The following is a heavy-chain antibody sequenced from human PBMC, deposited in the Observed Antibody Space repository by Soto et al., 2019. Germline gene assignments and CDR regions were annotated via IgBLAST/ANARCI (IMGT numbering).Heavy chain of an antibody. CDR3: AMCSGWYEADAFDM. D-gene: IGHD6-19*01. CDR2: VYYSGTT. CDR1: GGSVSDKNYY. Sequence: QVQLQESGPGLMKPSDTMSLTCSVSGGSVSDKNYYWSWIRQPPGKRLEWIGYVYYSGTTNYNTSLKSRVTISVDLSKNLCSLRLSSVTTADSALYYWAMCSGWYEADAFDMLGQGTMVTVSA. V-gene: IGHV4-61*01. J-gene: IGHJ3*02.